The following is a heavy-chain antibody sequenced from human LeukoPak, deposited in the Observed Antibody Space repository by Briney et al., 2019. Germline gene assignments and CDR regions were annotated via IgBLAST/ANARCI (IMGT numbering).Heavy chain of an antibody. CDR3: ARVQYDILTGYPDLFDY. D-gene: IGHD3-9*01. CDR1: GGSISSGGYY. J-gene: IGHJ4*02. CDR2: IYYSGST. V-gene: IGHV4-30-4*08. Sequence: PSQTLSLTCTVSGGSISSGGYYWSWIRQPPGKGLEWIGYIYYSGSTYYNPSLKSRVTISVDTSKNQFSLKLSSVTAADTAVYYCARVQYDILTGYPDLFDYWGQGTLVTVSS.